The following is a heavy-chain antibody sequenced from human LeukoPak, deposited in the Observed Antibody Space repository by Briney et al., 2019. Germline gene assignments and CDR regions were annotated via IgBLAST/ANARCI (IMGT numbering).Heavy chain of an antibody. CDR1: GFTFSSYA. CDR2: ISGSGGST. J-gene: IGHJ4*02. D-gene: IGHD6-19*01. V-gene: IGHV3-23*01. Sequence: GGSLRLSCAASGFTFSSYAMSWVRQPPGKGLEWVSAISGSGGSTYYADSVRGRFTISRDNSKNTLYLQMNSLRAEDTAVYSCAKGTRIAVAGTLVYWGQGTLVTVS. CDR3: AKGTRIAVAGTLVY.